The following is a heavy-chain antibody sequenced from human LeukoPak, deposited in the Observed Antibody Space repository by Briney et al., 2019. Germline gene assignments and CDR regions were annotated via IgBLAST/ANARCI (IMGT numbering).Heavy chain of an antibody. CDR3: ATYRTSFIYWYFDL. CDR1: GGSINSYY. D-gene: IGHD2-2*01. Sequence: SETLSLTCTVSGGSINSYYWNWIRQPPGKGLELIGYIYYSGSPTYNPSLKSRVTISVDTSKNQFSLQLSSVTAADTAVYYCATYRTSFIYWYFDLWGRGTLVAVSS. CDR2: IYYSGSP. J-gene: IGHJ2*01. V-gene: IGHV4-59*01.